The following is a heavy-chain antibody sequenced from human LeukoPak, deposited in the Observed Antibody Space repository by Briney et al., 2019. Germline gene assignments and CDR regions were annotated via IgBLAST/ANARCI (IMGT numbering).Heavy chain of an antibody. D-gene: IGHD3-10*01. J-gene: IGHJ6*03. CDR3: AICGVRGVPRHYYYMDV. CDR1: GFTFSSYT. CDR2: ISSSRSYI. Sequence: PGRSLRLSCAASGFTFSSYTMNWVRQAPGKGLEWVSSISSSRSYIYYADSVKGRFTISRDNAKNSLYLQMNSLRAEDTALYYCAICGVRGVPRHYYYMDVWAKGTAVSVSS. V-gene: IGHV3-21*01.